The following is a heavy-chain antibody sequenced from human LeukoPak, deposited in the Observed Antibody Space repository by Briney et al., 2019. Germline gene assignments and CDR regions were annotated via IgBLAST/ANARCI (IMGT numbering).Heavy chain of an antibody. D-gene: IGHD5-24*01. CDR3: ARAERWLQLIDY. CDR1: GGSISSYY. CDR2: IYYSGST. J-gene: IGHJ4*02. Sequence: SETLSLTCTVSGGSISSYYWSWIRQPPGEGLEWIGYIYYSGSTNYNPSLKSRVTISVDTSKNQFSLKLSSVTAADTAVYYCARAERWLQLIDYWGQGTLVTVSS. V-gene: IGHV4-59*01.